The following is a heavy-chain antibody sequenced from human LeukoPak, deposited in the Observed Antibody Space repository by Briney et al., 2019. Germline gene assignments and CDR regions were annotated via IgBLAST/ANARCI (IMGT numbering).Heavy chain of an antibody. V-gene: IGHV5-51*01. CDR2: IFPHDSDT. CDR3: AKFGLRGRTTRCYTSFFYYGMDV. Sequence: GESLKISCTVSRYSFQDYWIGWVRQTPGKGPELVGRIFPHDSDTNYSPCFEGQVTISVDKSISTAYVQWASLRVSDTAIYNCAKFGLRGRTTRCYTSFFYYGMDVWGQGTTVTVSS. CDR1: RYSFQDYW. J-gene: IGHJ6*02. D-gene: IGHD2-2*02.